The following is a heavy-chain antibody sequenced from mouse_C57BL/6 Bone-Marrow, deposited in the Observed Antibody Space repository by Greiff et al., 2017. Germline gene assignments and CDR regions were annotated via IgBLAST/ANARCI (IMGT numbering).Heavy chain of an antibody. D-gene: IGHD4-1*01. Sequence: QVQLQQPGAELVKPGASVKLSCKASGYTFTSYWMQWVKQRPGQGLEWIGEIDPSDSYTNYNQKFKGKATLTVDTSSSTAYMQLSSLTSEDSAVYYCAREGSWVLFGYWGQGTTLTVSS. CDR2: IDPSDSYT. J-gene: IGHJ2*01. V-gene: IGHV1-50*01. CDR3: AREGSWVLFGY. CDR1: GYTFTSYW.